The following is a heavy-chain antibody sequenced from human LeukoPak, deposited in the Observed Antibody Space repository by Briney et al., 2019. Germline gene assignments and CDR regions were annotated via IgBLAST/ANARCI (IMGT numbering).Heavy chain of an antibody. D-gene: IGHD1-26*01. J-gene: IGHJ4*02. CDR1: GFTFSSYA. CDR3: ARDSSGSLDY. CDR2: ISDRTGRT. V-gene: IGHV3-23*01. Sequence: GGSLRLSCAASGFTFSSYAVNWVRQAPGKGLEWVSTISDRTGRTYYADSVKGRFTISRDNNKDSLYLQMNSLRTEDTALYYCARDSSGSLDYWGQGTLVTVSS.